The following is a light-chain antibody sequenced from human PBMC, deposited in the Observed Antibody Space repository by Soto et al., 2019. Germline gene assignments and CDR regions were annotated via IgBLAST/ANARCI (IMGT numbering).Light chain of an antibody. CDR2: EVS. J-gene: IGLJ1*01. CDR1: SSDVGGYKY. Sequence: QSVLTQPASVSGSPGQSITISCTGTSSDVGGYKYVSWYQLHPGKAPKLMIYEVSNRPSGISNRFSASKSGNTASLTISGLQAEDEADYYCLSYTSSTAYVFGTGTK. V-gene: IGLV2-14*01. CDR3: LSYTSSTAYV.